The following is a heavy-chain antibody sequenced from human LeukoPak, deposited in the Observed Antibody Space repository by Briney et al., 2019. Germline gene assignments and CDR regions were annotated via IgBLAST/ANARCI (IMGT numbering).Heavy chain of an antibody. V-gene: IGHV3-21*01. CDR3: ARYYYDGSGYLYY. J-gene: IGHJ4*02. CDR1: GFTFSSYS. CDR2: ITSSSTYI. D-gene: IGHD3-22*01. Sequence: GGSLRLSCAASGFTFSSYSMDWVRQAPGKGLEWVSSITSSSTYIYYADSVRGRFTISRDNAKNSLYLQMNSLRAEDTAVYYCARYYYDGSGYLYYWGQGTLVTVSS.